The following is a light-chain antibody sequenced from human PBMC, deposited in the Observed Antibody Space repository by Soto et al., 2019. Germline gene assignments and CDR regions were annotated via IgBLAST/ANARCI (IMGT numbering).Light chain of an antibody. CDR3: RQALQTRT. CDR2: LGS. V-gene: IGKV2-28*01. CDR1: QRLLHSNGYNY. J-gene: IGKJ1*01. Sequence: DIVMTQSPLSLPVTPGEPASISCRSSQRLLHSNGYNYLDWYLQKPGQSPRLVIYLGSNRASGVPDRFSGSGSGTEFTLKSSRVEAEDVGVYYCRQALQTRTGGQGTKVEIK.